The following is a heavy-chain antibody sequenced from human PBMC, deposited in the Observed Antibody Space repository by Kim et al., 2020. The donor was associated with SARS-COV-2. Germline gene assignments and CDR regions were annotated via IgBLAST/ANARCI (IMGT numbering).Heavy chain of an antibody. J-gene: IGHJ4*02. CDR3: ARARGAGKIWWLDY. Sequence: SETLSLTCTVSGGSISSYYWSWIRQPPGKGLEWIGYIYYSGSTNYNPSLKSRVTISVDTSKNQFSLKLSSVTAADTAVYYCARARGAGKIWWLDYWGQGTLVTVSS. CDR2: IYYSGST. D-gene: IGHD5-12*01. CDR1: GGSISSYY. V-gene: IGHV4-59*13.